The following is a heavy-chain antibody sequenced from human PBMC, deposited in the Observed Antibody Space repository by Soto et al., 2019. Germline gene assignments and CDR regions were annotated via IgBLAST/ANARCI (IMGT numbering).Heavy chain of an antibody. D-gene: IGHD7-27*01. CDR2: IIPISSTT. Sequence: QEELVQSGAEVKKPGSSVKVSCKASGGNFITFAISWVRQAPGQGLEWMGEIIPISSTTKAAHKFQDRVTISADGSSSTVHMELRSLNSEDTAIYFCAKNLGIGPFGSYGLDVWGQGATVTASS. CDR1: GGNFITFA. V-gene: IGHV1-69*01. J-gene: IGHJ6*02. CDR3: AKNLGIGPFGSYGLDV.